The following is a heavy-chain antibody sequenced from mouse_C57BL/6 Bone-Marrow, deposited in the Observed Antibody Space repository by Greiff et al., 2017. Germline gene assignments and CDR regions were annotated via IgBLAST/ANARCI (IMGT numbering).Heavy chain of an antibody. D-gene: IGHD2-3*01. Sequence: QAQLLQSGAELVRPGTSVKMSCKASGYTFTNYWIGWAKQRPGHGLEWIGDIYPGGGYTNYNEKFKGKATLTADKSSSTAYIQFSSLTSEDSAIYYCARYDGYYFAYWGQGTLVTVSA. J-gene: IGHJ3*01. CDR3: ARYDGYYFAY. CDR1: GYTFTNYW. V-gene: IGHV1-63*01. CDR2: IYPGGGYT.